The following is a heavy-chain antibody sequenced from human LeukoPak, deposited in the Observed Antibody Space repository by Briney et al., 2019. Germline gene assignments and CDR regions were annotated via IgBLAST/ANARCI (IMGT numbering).Heavy chain of an antibody. J-gene: IGHJ4*02. Sequence: ASVKVSCKASGYTFTGYYMHWVRQAPGQGLEWMGWINPNSGGTNYAQKFQGWVTMTRDTSISTAYMELSRLRSDDTAVYYCARDYCSSTSCLEGIDYWGQGTLVTVSS. CDR2: INPNSGGT. CDR1: GYTFTGYY. V-gene: IGHV1-2*04. D-gene: IGHD2-2*01. CDR3: ARDYCSSTSCLEGIDY.